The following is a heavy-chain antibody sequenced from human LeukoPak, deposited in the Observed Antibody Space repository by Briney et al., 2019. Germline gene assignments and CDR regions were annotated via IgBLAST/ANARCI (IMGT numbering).Heavy chain of an antibody. J-gene: IGHJ4*02. CDR3: ARVEMATIDY. V-gene: IGHV4-59*01. Sequence: SETLSLTCTVSGGSLCRYYWSWIRQPPGKGLEWIGYIYYSGSTNYNPSLKSRVTISVDTSKNQFSLKLSSVTAADTAVYYCARVEMATIDYWGQGTLVTVSS. CDR2: IYYSGST. D-gene: IGHD5-24*01. CDR1: GGSLCRYY.